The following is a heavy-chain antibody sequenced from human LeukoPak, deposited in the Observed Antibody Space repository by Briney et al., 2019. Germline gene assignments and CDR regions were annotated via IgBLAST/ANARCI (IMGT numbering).Heavy chain of an antibody. CDR3: VKDGGKSHSTTYDY. CDR2: ISNDGTTT. V-gene: IGHV3-74*01. Sequence: GGSLRLSCAASGFTFSTYWMHWVRQAPGKGLVWVSVISNDGTTTTYADSVKGRFTISRDNAKNTLYLQMNSLRAEDAAIYYCVKDGGKSHSTTYDYWGQGTLVTVSS. D-gene: IGHD2-15*01. CDR1: GFTFSTYW. J-gene: IGHJ4*02.